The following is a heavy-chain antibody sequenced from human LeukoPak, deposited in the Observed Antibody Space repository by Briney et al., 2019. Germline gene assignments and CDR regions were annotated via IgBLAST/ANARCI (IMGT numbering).Heavy chain of an antibody. D-gene: IGHD2-21*01. Sequence: PGGSPRLSCAASGFTFSSYAMHWVRQAPGKGLEWVAVISYDGSNKYYADSVKGRFTISRDNSKNTLYLQMNSLRAEDTAVYYCARGEVVIDAFDIWGQGTMVTVSS. J-gene: IGHJ3*02. CDR1: GFTFSSYA. CDR3: ARGEVVIDAFDI. V-gene: IGHV3-30-3*01. CDR2: ISYDGSNK.